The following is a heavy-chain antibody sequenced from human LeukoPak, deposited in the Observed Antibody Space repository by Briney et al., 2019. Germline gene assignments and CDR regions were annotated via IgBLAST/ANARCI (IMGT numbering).Heavy chain of an antibody. Sequence: GASVKVSCEASDYTFTSYGISWVRQSPGQGLEWMGWISAYNGNTNYAQKLQGRVTMTTDTSTSTAYMELSSLRSEDTAVYYCARWEVQLWPLVDYWGQGTLVTVSS. D-gene: IGHD5-18*01. CDR2: ISAYNGNT. CDR3: ARWEVQLWPLVDY. V-gene: IGHV1-18*01. CDR1: DYTFTSYG. J-gene: IGHJ4*02.